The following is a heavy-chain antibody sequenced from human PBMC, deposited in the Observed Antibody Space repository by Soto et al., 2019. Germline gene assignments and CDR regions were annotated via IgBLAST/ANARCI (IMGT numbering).Heavy chain of an antibody. CDR1: GGFFSGYY. Sequence: SETLSLPYAVYGGFFSGYYWLWIRHPPGKGLESIGEINHSGSTNYNPSLKSRVTISVDTSKNQFSLKLSSVTAADTAVYYCARTGTYSIELFAYWGQGTLVLGSS. J-gene: IGHJ4*02. D-gene: IGHD3-10*01. CDR3: ARTGTYSIELFAY. CDR2: INHSGST. V-gene: IGHV4-34*01.